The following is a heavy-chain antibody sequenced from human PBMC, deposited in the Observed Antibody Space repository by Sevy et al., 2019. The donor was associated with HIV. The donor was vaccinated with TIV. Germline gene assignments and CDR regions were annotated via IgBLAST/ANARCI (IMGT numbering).Heavy chain of an antibody. CDR1: GYTFTDYF. V-gene: IGHV1-2*02. J-gene: IGHJ4*02. Sequence: ASVKVSCKASGYTFTDYFMHWVRQAPGQGLEWMAWINPNSGDTKYAQKFQGRVTVTRDTSIRTAYMELSRLRVDDTPVYYCASPGGYRYGSLLDNWGQGTLVTVSS. CDR2: INPNSGDT. CDR3: ASPGGYRYGSLLDN. D-gene: IGHD5-18*01.